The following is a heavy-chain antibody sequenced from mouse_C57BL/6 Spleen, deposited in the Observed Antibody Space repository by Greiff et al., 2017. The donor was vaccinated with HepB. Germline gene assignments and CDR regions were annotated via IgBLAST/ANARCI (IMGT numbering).Heavy chain of an antibody. CDR2: IKPNYGTT. V-gene: IGHV1-39*01. CDR1: GHSLIDYN. CDR3: ASGGSSWYSY. J-gene: IGHJ3*01. D-gene: IGHD1-1*01. Sequence: EVQLQQSGPELVKPGASVKIFCKVSGHSLIDYNMNWVKQSNGKRLEWIGVIKPNYGTTSYNQKFKGKARLTVNQSSSTAYMHLNSLTTEDSAVYYWASGGSSWYSYWGQGTVV.